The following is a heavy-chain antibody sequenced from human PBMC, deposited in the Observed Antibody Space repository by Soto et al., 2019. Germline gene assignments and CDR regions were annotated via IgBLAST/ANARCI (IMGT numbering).Heavy chain of an antibody. CDR1: GGTFSTYS. Sequence: GASVKVSCKDSGGTFSTYSMFWVRQAPGQGLEWMGWISAYNGNTNYAQKLQGRVTMTTDTSTSTAYMELRSLRSDDTAVYYCASGQGYCISTSCEWGGYYYYYGMDVWGQGTTVTVSS. CDR3: ASGQGYCISTSCEWGGYYYYYGMDV. J-gene: IGHJ6*02. V-gene: IGHV1-18*01. CDR2: ISAYNGNT. D-gene: IGHD2-2*01.